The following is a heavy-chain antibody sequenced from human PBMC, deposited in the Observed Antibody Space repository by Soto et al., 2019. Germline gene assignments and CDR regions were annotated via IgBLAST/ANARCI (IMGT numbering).Heavy chain of an antibody. Sequence: GGSLRLSCAASGFTFSSYAMSWVRQATGKGLEWVTAINGGSTTYYADSVKGRFAISRDNFKNTLYLQMNSLRAEDTAVYYCAKDKDWSGVYGMDVWGQGTTVTVSS. J-gene: IGHJ6*02. CDR1: GFTFSSYA. V-gene: IGHV3-23*01. CDR2: INGGSTT. CDR3: AKDKDWSGVYGMDV. D-gene: IGHD3-3*01.